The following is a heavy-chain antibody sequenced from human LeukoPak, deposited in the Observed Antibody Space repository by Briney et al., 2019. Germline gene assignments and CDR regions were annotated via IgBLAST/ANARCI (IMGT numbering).Heavy chain of an antibody. CDR1: GGSISSSSYY. V-gene: IGHV4-39*01. Sequence: SETLSLTCTVSGGSISSSSYYWGWIRQPPGKGLECIGSIYYSGSTYYNPSLKSRVTISVDTSKNQFSLKLSSVTAADTAVYYCARRERQLVAEDWFDPWGQGTLVTVSS. CDR3: ARRERQLVAEDWFDP. D-gene: IGHD6-13*01. J-gene: IGHJ5*02. CDR2: IYYSGST.